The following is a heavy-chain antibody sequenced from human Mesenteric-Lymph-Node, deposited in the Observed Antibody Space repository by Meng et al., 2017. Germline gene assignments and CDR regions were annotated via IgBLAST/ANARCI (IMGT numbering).Heavy chain of an antibody. D-gene: IGHD3-22*01. Sequence: QVLLQEWGPGLVKPSHALSLTRTVSVCSISSNDYYWSWIRQPPGKGLEWSGHIYNSGSTYYNPSLKSRITISVDTSKNQFSLKLTSVTAADTAVYYCARGGYYSFDYWGQGTLVTVSS. J-gene: IGHJ4*02. CDR1: VCSISSNDYY. CDR3: ARGGYYSFDY. V-gene: IGHV4-30-4*01. CDR2: IYNSGST.